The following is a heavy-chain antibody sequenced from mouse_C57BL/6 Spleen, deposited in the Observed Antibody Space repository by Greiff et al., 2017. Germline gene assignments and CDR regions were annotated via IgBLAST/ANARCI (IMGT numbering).Heavy chain of an antibody. D-gene: IGHD1-2*01. J-gene: IGHJ3*01. V-gene: IGHV1-82*01. CDR1: GYAFSSSW. Sequence: QVQLQQSGPELVKPGASVKISCKASGYAFSSSWMNWVKPRPGKGLEWIGRIYPGDGDTNYNGKFKGKATLTADKSSSTAYMQLSSLTSEDSAVYFCAREGGITTSGWGQGTLVTVSA. CDR2: IYPGDGDT. CDR3: AREGGITTSG.